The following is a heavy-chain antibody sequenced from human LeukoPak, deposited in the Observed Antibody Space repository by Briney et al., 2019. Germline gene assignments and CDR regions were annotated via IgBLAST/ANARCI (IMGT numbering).Heavy chain of an antibody. J-gene: IGHJ4*02. CDR1: GYTFTGYC. D-gene: IGHD3-9*01. CDR2: INPNSGGT. CDR3: VRLYDWGRLDY. V-gene: IGHV1-2*02. Sequence: ASVKVSCKTSGYTFTGYCLFWVRQAPGKGLEWMGWINPNSGGTNYAQKFQGRVTMTRDTSIRTAYMELSRLTSDDTAVYYCVRLYDWGRLDYWGQGTLVTVSS.